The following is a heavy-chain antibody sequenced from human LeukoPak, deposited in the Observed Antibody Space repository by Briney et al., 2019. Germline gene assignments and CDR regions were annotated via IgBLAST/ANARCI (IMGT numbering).Heavy chain of an antibody. J-gene: IGHJ5*02. CDR1: GYTFTSYY. Sequence: ASVTVSCKASGYTFTSYYMHWVRQAPGQGLEWMGIINPSGGSTSYAQKFQGRVTMTRDMSTSTVYMELSSLRSEGTAVYYCARVRKGGIAGNNWFDPWGQGTLVTVSS. CDR2: INPSGGST. CDR3: ARVRKGGIAGNNWFDP. V-gene: IGHV1-46*01. D-gene: IGHD3-16*01.